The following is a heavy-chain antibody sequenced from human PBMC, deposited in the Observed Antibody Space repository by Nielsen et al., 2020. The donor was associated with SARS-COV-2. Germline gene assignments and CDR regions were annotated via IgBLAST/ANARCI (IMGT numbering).Heavy chain of an antibody. CDR1: GGSISSYY. Sequence: SETLSLTCTVSGGSISSYYWSWIRQPPGKGLEWIGYIYYSGSTNYNPSLKSRVTISVDTSKNQFSLKLSSVTAADTAVYYCARGRRNCSGGSCYYTSGRSPLTRFDYWGQGTLVTVSS. D-gene: IGHD2-15*01. J-gene: IGHJ4*02. CDR2: IYYSGST. CDR3: ARGRRNCSGGSCYYTSGRSPLTRFDY. V-gene: IGHV4-59*12.